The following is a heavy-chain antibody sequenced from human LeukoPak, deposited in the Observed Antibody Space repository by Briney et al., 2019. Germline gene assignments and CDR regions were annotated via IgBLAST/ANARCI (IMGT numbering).Heavy chain of an antibody. J-gene: IGHJ4*02. CDR2: IYPGDSDT. CDR3: ARHTAVGGILGGFDY. V-gene: IGHV5-51*01. D-gene: IGHD4-23*01. CDR1: GYRFTSYW. Sequence: GESLKISCKGSGYRFTSYWIGWVRQMPGKGLEWMGIIYPGDSDTRYSPSFQGQVTISADKSISTAYLQWSSLKASDTAMYYCARHTAVGGILGGFDYWGQGTLVTVSS.